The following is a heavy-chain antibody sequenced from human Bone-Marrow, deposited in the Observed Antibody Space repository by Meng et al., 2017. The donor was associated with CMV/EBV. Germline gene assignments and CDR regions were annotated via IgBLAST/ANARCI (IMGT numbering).Heavy chain of an antibody. CDR2: INPNSGGT. D-gene: IGHD2-2*01. J-gene: IGHJ4*02. CDR3: ARDQYCSSTSCYLSSGHQRTFDY. V-gene: IGHV1-2*02. CDR1: YY. Sequence: YYMPWVRQAPGQGLEWMGWINPNSGGTNYAQKFQGRVTMTRDTSISTAYMELSRLRSDDTAVYYCARDQYCSSTSCYLSSGHQRTFDYWGQGTLVTVSS.